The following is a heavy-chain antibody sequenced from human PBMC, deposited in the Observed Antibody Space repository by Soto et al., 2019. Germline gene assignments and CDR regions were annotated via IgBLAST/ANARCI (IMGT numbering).Heavy chain of an antibody. J-gene: IGHJ6*02. CDR2: ISWNSGSI. CDR1: GFTFDDYA. Sequence: EVQLVESGGGLVQPGRSLRLSCAASGFTFDDYAMHWVRQAPGKGLEWVSGISWNSGSIGYADSVKGRFTISGDNAKNSLYLQMNSLRAEDTALYYCAKDSGYDLGAGGYYGMDVWGQGTTVTVSS. CDR3: AKDSGYDLGAGGYYGMDV. D-gene: IGHD5-12*01. V-gene: IGHV3-9*01.